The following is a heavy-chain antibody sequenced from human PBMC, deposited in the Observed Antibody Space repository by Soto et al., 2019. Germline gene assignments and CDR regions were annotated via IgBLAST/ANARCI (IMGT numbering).Heavy chain of an antibody. CDR2: VSAFNGET. V-gene: IGHV1-18*01. D-gene: IGHD1-1*01. CDR1: GYTFTNYG. Sequence: QVQLVQSGPEVRKPGDSVKVSCKASGYTFTNYGINWVRQAPGQGLEWMGWVSAFNGETTYAQKVQDRIIMTTDTSTSTAYMELRSLRSDDTAVYYCAKGSSTPLSGDSWGQGTLVTVSS. J-gene: IGHJ4*02. CDR3: AKGSSTPLSGDS.